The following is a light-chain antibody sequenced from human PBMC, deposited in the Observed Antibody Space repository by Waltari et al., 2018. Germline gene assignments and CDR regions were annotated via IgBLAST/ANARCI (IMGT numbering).Light chain of an antibody. CDR1: SSDVGGYNY. CDR2: GVS. CDR3: CSYTTGSTWV. J-gene: IGLJ2*01. V-gene: IGLV2-14*01. Sequence: SAPTQPPSVSGSPGQSVTISCTGPSSDVGGYNYVSWYQQHPGKAPKLMIYGVSNRPSGVSDRFSGSKSGNTASLIISGLQADDEADYFCCSYTTGSTWVFGGGTRLTVL.